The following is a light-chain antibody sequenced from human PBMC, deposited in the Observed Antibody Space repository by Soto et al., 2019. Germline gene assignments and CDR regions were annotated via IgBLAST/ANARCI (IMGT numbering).Light chain of an antibody. CDR3: QQYGGSPFT. Sequence: EIVLTQSPAALSVSPGERATLSCWASQSVGSTLNWYQQRPGQAPRLLIYAASTRATGVPDRFSGTGSGTDFALTISRLETDDSAVYYCQQYGGSPFTFGPGTKVDI. CDR1: QSVGST. J-gene: IGKJ3*01. V-gene: IGKV3-20*01. CDR2: AAS.